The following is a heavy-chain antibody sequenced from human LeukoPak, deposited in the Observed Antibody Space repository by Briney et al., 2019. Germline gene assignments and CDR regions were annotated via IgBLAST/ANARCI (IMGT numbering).Heavy chain of an antibody. J-gene: IGHJ6*02. Sequence: SETLSLTCTVSGGSISSGGYYWSWIRQHPGKGLEWIGYIYYSGSTYYNPSLKSRVTISVDTSKNQFSLKLSSVTAADTAVYYCARDPYYDFWSGYYSYYYGMDVWGQGTTVTVSS. V-gene: IGHV4-31*03. CDR1: GGSISSGGYY. CDR3: ARDPYYDFWSGYYSYYYGMDV. D-gene: IGHD3-3*01. CDR2: IYYSGST.